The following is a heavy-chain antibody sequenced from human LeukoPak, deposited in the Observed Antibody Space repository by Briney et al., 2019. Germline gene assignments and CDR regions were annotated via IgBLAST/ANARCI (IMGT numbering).Heavy chain of an antibody. CDR2: TYYSGST. CDR3: ARSSSYSSGWPSDN. V-gene: IGHV4-59*01. Sequence: SETLSLTCTVYGGSMDSYYWSWIRQSPGRGLEWIGCTYYSGSTYYAPSLKSRVTISVDTSKNQFSLKMTSVTAADTAVYYCARSSSYSSGWPSDNWGQGTLVTVSS. CDR1: GGSMDSYY. J-gene: IGHJ4*02. D-gene: IGHD6-19*01.